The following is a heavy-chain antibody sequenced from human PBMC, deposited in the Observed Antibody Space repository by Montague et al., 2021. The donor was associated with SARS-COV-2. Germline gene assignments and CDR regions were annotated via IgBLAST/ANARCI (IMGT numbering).Heavy chain of an antibody. CDR2: IYTSGSS. V-gene: IGHV4-61*02. CDR1: GGSVSSGSYY. D-gene: IGHD3-22*01. Sequence: TLSLTCTVSGGSVSSGSYYWSWIRQPAGKGLEWIGRIYTSGSSNYNPSLKSRVTISVDTSKNQFSLKVSSGTAADTAVYYCARERSADYYDGSGYHSYQYGMDVWGQGTTVTVSS. CDR3: ARERSADYYDGSGYHSYQYGMDV. J-gene: IGHJ6*02.